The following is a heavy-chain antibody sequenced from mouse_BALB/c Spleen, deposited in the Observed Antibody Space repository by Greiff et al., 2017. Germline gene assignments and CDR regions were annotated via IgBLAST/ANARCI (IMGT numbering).Heavy chain of an antibody. J-gene: IGHJ3*01. CDR1: GFTFSSYG. V-gene: IGHV5-6*02. D-gene: IGHD1-2*01. CDR3: ARRTTDTPY. Sequence: EVMLVESGGDLVKPGGSLKLSCAASGFTFSSYGMSWVRQTPDKRLEWVATISSGGSYTYYPDSVKGRFTISRDNAKNTLYLQMSSLKSEDTAMYYCARRTTDTPYWGQGTLVTVSA. CDR2: ISSGGSYT.